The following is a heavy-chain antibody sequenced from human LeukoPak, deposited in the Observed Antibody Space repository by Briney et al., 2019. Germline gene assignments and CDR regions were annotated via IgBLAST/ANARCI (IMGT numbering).Heavy chain of an antibody. J-gene: IGHJ4*02. CDR1: GGSINSSPYY. V-gene: IGHV4-39*07. CDR3: ARDVVAAVGSFDY. Sequence: SETLSLTCTVSGGSINSSPYYWGWIRQPPGKGLEWIGNIYYSGSTYYNPSLKSRVTISIDTSKNQFSLKLSSVTAADTAVYYCARDVVAAVGSFDYWGQGTQVTVSS. D-gene: IGHD2-2*01. CDR2: IYYSGST.